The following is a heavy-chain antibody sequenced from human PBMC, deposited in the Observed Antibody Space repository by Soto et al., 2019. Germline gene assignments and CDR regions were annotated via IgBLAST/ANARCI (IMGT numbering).Heavy chain of an antibody. CDR1: GYSFTSYW. CDR3: ARQGGGEVATIWFDP. Sequence: GESLKISCKGSGYSFTSYWIGWVRQMPGKGLEWMGIIYPGDSDTRYSPSFQGQVTISADKPISTAYLQRSSLKASDTAMYYCARQGGGEVATIWFDPWGQGTLVTVSS. D-gene: IGHD5-12*01. CDR2: IYPGDSDT. J-gene: IGHJ5*02. V-gene: IGHV5-51*01.